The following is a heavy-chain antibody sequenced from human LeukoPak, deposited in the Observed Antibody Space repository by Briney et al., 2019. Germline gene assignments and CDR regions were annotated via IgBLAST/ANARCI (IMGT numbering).Heavy chain of an antibody. D-gene: IGHD3-3*01. CDR1: GGSFNNYY. V-gene: IGHV4-34*01. CDR2: INHSGST. Sequence: PSETLSLTCAVYGGSFNNYYWSWIRQPPGTGLEWIGEINHSGSTKYNPSLTSRVTISVDTSKNQFSLKLTSVTAADTAVYYCARGTGFGVVFNYYQYYMDVWGKGTTVTVSS. CDR3: ARGTGFGVVFNYYQYYMDV. J-gene: IGHJ6*03.